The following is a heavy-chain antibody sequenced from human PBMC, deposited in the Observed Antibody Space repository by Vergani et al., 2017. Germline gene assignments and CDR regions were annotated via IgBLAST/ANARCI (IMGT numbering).Heavy chain of an antibody. Sequence: QLQLQESGPGLVKPSQTLSLTCTVSGGSISSGSYYWSWIRQPAGKGLEWIGRIYTSGSTNYNPSLKSRVTISVDTSKNQFSLKLSSVTAADTAVYYCARATLTPGGTIYFDYWGQGTLVTVSS. J-gene: IGHJ4*02. CDR1: GGSISSGSYY. V-gene: IGHV4-61*02. CDR2: IYTSGST. D-gene: IGHD4-23*01. CDR3: ARATLTPGGTIYFDY.